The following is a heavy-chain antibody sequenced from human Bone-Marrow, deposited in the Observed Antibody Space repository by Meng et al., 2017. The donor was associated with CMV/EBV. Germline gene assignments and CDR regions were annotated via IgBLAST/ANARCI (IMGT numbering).Heavy chain of an antibody. D-gene: IGHD1-7*01. CDR1: GFTFSSYS. CDR3: ARAATGTTEEDDY. Sequence: GGSLRLSCAASGFTFSSYSMNWVRQAPGKGLEWVSSISSSSSYIYYADSVKGRFTISRDNAKNSLYLQMNSLRAEDTAVYYCARAATGTTEEDDYWGQGKLVTVSS. J-gene: IGHJ4*02. V-gene: IGHV3-21*01. CDR2: ISSSSSYI.